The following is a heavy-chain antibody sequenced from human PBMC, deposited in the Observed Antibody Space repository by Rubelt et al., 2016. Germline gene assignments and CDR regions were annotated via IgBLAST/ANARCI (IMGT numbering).Heavy chain of an antibody. V-gene: IGHV4-34*01. J-gene: IGHJ6*02. CDR2: SNYSGST. Sequence: QVQLQQWGAGLLKPSETLSLTCAVYGGSFSGYYWSWIRQPPGRGLEWIGSNYSGSTYYNPSLKNRITISVATSKNQFALRLSVVTAAETAVYYCARGRLGYGMDVWGQGTTVTVSS. CDR3: ARGRLGYGMDV. CDR1: GGSFSGYY. D-gene: IGHD3-16*01.